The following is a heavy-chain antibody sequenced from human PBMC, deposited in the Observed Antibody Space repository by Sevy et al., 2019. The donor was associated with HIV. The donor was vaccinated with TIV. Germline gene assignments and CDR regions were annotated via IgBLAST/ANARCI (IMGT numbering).Heavy chain of an antibody. CDR3: AKDLLGDIVVVPGAYFDY. V-gene: IGHV3-23*01. CDR1: GFTFSSYA. J-gene: IGHJ4*02. CDR2: ISGSGGST. Sequence: GGSLRLSCAASGFTFSSYAMSWVRQAPGKGLEWVSAISGSGGSTYYANSVKGRFTISRDNSKNTLYLQMNSLRAEDTAVYYCAKDLLGDIVVVPGAYFDYWGQGTLVTVSS. D-gene: IGHD2-2*01.